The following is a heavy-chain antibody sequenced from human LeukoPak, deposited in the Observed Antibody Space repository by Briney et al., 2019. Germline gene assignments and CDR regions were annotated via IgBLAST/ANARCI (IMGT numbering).Heavy chain of an antibody. CDR3: ARDRFYGSGGGGLDT. V-gene: IGHV3-30*03. Sequence: PGKSLRLSCTASTFNFNDFAMHWVRQAPGKGLEWVAVISYDGSNKYYTDSVKGRFTISRDNAKNTLYLQMNSLTTDDTAVYFCARDRFYGSGGGGLDTWGQGAQVTVSS. D-gene: IGHD3-10*01. J-gene: IGHJ5*02. CDR2: ISYDGSNK. CDR1: TFNFNDFA.